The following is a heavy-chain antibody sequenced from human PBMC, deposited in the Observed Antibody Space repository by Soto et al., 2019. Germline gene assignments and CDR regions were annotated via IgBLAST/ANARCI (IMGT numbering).Heavy chain of an antibody. D-gene: IGHD5-18*01. CDR2: ISWNSGSI. CDR3: AKAGGDTAMAYTSYYYYGMDV. CDR1: GFTFDDYA. Sequence: EVQLVESGGGLVQPGRSLRLSCAASGFTFDDYAMHWVRQAPGKGLEWVSGISWNSGSIGYADSVKGRFTISRDNAKNPLNLQMNSLRAEETALYFCAKAGGDTAMAYTSYYYYGMDVWGQGTTVTVSS. J-gene: IGHJ6*02. V-gene: IGHV3-9*01.